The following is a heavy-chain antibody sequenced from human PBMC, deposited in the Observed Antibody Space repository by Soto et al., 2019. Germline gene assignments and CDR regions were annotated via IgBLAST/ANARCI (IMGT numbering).Heavy chain of an antibody. Sequence: SETLSLTCTVSGGSISRYYWSWIRQPPGKGLEWIGYIYYSGSTNYNPSLKSRVTISVDTSKNQFSLKLSSVTAADTAVYYCARSRRGGYYDSRRSFDYWGQGTLVTVSS. J-gene: IGHJ4*02. CDR2: IYYSGST. CDR3: ARSRRGGYYDSRRSFDY. V-gene: IGHV4-59*01. CDR1: GGSISRYY. D-gene: IGHD3-22*01.